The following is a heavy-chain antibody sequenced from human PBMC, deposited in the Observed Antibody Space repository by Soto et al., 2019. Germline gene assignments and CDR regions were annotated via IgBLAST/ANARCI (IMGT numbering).Heavy chain of an antibody. CDR1: GYTFTSYD. Sequence: ASVKVSCKASGYTFTSYDINWVRQATGQGLEWMGWMNPNSGNTGYAQKFQGRVTMTRNTSISTAYMELSSLRSEDTAVYYCARGRYYDFWSGYYTRGIGAHDVFDIWGQGTMVTVS. V-gene: IGHV1-8*01. D-gene: IGHD3-3*01. J-gene: IGHJ3*02. CDR3: ARGRYYDFWSGYYTRGIGAHDVFDI. CDR2: MNPNSGNT.